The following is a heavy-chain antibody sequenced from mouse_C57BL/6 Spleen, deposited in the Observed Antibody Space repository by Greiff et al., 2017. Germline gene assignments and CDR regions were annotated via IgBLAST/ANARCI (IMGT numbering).Heavy chain of an antibody. V-gene: IGHV1-69*01. Sequence: QVQLQQPGAELVMPGASVKLSCKASGYTFTSYWMHWVKQRPGQGLEWIGEIDPSDSYTNYNQKFKGKSTLTVDKSSSTDYMQLSSLTSEDSAVYYCAGGLRSLGFAYWGQGTLVTVSA. J-gene: IGHJ3*01. CDR1: GYTFTSYW. CDR3: AGGLRSLGFAY. CDR2: IDPSDSYT. D-gene: IGHD1-1*01.